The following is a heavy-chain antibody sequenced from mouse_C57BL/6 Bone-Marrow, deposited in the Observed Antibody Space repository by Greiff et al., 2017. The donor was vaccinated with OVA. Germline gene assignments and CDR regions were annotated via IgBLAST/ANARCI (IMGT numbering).Heavy chain of an antibody. D-gene: IGHD3-2*02. CDR2: IYPGSGNT. J-gene: IGHJ2*01. V-gene: IGHV1-76*01. CDR3: GRRRGCAYFDY. Sequence: QVQLQQSGAELVRPGASVKLSCTASGYNFTDYYMNWVKQRPGQGLEWIARIYPGSGNTYYNSKFKGKATMTADKSSNTAYMQLRSLTSEDSAVYFCGRRRGCAYFDYWGQGTTLTVSA. CDR1: GYNFTDYY.